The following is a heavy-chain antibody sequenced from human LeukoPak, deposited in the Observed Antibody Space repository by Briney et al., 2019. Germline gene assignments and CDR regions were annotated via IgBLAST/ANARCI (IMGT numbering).Heavy chain of an antibody. J-gene: IGHJ4*02. CDR3: AKDRRGATTLYYFDY. Sequence: GGSLRLSCAASGFTFSSYAMSWVRQAPGKGLEWVSAISGSGGSTYYADSVKGRFTISRDSSKNTLYLQMNSLRAEDTAVYYCAKDRRGATTLYYFDYWGQGTLVTVSS. CDR1: GFTFSSYA. CDR2: ISGSGGST. V-gene: IGHV3-23*01. D-gene: IGHD1-26*01.